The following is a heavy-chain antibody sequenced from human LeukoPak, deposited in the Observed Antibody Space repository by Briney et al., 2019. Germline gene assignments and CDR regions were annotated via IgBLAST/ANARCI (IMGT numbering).Heavy chain of an antibody. D-gene: IGHD3-10*01. CDR2: INPDSGGT. CDR3: ASLDLVRGVPRDY. CDR1: GYTFTDYY. J-gene: IGHJ4*02. Sequence: ASVKVSCKTSGYTFTDYYIHWVRQAPGQGLEWMGWINPDSGGTSYAQKFQGRVTMTRDMSISTAYMDLSSLTSGDTAVYYCASLDLVRGVPRDYWGQGTLITVSS. V-gene: IGHV1-2*02.